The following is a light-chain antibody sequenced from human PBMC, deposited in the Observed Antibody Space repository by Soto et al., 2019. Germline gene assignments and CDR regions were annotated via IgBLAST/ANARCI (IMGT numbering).Light chain of an antibody. CDR2: DAS. CDR1: QSVSSY. J-gene: IGKJ5*01. Sequence: IFLAQSPATLSFSPGGRAPASCRSSQSVSSYLAWYQQKPGQAPRLLIYDASNRATGIPARFSGSGSGTDFTLTISSLEPEDFAVYYCQQRSNWPPTITFGQGTRLEIK. V-gene: IGKV3-11*01. CDR3: QQRSNWPPTIT.